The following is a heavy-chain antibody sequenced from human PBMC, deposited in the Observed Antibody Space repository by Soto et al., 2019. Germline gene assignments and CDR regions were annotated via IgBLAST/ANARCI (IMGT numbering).Heavy chain of an antibody. CDR3: ARRPQNYDFWSGRPQYYFDY. Sequence: AGGSLRLSCAASGFTFSSYWMSWVRQAPGKGLEWVANMKQDGSEKYYVDSVKGRFTISRDNAKNSLYLQMNSLRAEDMAVYYCARRPQNYDFWSGRPQYYFDYWGQGTLVTVSS. D-gene: IGHD3-3*01. V-gene: IGHV3-7*01. CDR1: GFTFSSYW. J-gene: IGHJ4*02. CDR2: MKQDGSEK.